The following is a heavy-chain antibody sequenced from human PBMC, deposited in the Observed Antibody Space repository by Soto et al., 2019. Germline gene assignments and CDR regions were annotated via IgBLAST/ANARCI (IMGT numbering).Heavy chain of an antibody. CDR2: ISGDGGD. CDR3: AKLQRRDIQQWLQAFTV. CDR1: GFVFSDFA. Sequence: EVQLVESGGGLVRSGRSLRLSCYASGFVFSDFAMSWVRQAPGKGREWVSTISGDGGDIYADSVKGRFTVSRDNSKNVLFLQMDSLRVDDAATYYCAKLQRRDIQQWLQAFTVRGQGTGVTVSA. D-gene: IGHD6-19*01. V-gene: IGHV3-23*04. J-gene: IGHJ3*01.